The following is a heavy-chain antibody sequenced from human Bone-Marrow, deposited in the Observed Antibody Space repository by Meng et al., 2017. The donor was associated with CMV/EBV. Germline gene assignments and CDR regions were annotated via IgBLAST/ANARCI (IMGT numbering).Heavy chain of an antibody. CDR3: ASEKGGYYYDSSGYL. D-gene: IGHD3-22*01. CDR1: GGSFSGYY. V-gene: IGHV4-34*01. J-gene: IGHJ4*02. Sequence: GSLRLSCAVYGGSFSGYYWSWIRQPPGKGLEWIGEINHSGSTNYNPSLKSRVTISVDTSKNQFSLKLSSVTAADTAVYYCASEKGGYYYDSSGYLWGQRPLVTVYS. CDR2: INHSGST.